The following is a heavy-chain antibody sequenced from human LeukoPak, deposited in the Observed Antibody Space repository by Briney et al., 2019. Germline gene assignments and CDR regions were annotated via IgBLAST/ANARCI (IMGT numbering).Heavy chain of an antibody. CDR2: INPSGTTT. V-gene: IGHV1-46*01. D-gene: IGHD1-26*01. J-gene: IGHJ5*02. CDR1: GYTFTNYG. CDR3: ARDNSVGDYAWWFDP. Sequence: ASVKVSCKASGYTFTNYGINWVRQAPGQGLEWMGLINPSGTTTNYAQKFRGRVTMTRDLSTSTDYMELSSLRSDDTAVYFCARDNSVGDYAWWFDPWGQGTLVTVSS.